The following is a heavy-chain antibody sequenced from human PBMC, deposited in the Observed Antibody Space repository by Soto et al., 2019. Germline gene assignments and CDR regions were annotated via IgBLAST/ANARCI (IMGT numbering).Heavy chain of an antibody. J-gene: IGHJ5*02. V-gene: IGHV4-4*02. Sequence: QVQLQESGPGLVKPSGTLSLTCAVSGGSISSSNWWSWVRQPPGKGLEWIGDMYHSGSTNHNPSLKSRVTISVDTSKNQFSLKLSSVTAADTAVYYCARAHCSGGSCYSVQHWFDPWGQGTLVTVSS. D-gene: IGHD2-15*01. CDR2: MYHSGST. CDR3: ARAHCSGGSCYSVQHWFDP. CDR1: GGSISSSNW.